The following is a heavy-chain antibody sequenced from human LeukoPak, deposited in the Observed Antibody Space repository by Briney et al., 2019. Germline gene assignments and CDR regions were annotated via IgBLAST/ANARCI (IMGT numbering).Heavy chain of an antibody. J-gene: IGHJ6*02. CDR2: IWYDGSNK. CDR3: ARDTVTTWFNYYYGMDV. V-gene: IGHV3-33*01. CDR1: GFTFSSYG. D-gene: IGHD4-11*01. Sequence: PGGSLRLSCAASGFTFSSYGMHWVRQAPGKGLEWVAVIWYDGSNKYYADSVKGRFTISRDNSKNTLYLQVNSLRAEDTAVYYCARDTVTTWFNYYYGMDVWGQGTTVTVSS.